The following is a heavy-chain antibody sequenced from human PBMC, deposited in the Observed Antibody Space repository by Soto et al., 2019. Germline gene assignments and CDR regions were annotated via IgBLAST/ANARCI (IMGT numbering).Heavy chain of an antibody. V-gene: IGHV1-3*01. CDR3: ARESTRTTAPDY. J-gene: IGHJ4*02. CDR1: GYTFTSYS. Sequence: GASGKVACKASGYTFTSYSMHWVRQAPGQRLEWMGWFNAGSGNTKYSQKFQGRVTITRDTSATTAYMELSSLRYEDTAVYYCARESTRTTAPDYWGQGTLVTVSS. CDR2: FNAGSGNT. D-gene: IGHD4-17*01.